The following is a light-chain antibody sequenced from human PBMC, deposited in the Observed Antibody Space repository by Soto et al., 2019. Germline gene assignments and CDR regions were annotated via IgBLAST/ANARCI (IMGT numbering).Light chain of an antibody. J-gene: IGKJ1*01. V-gene: IGKV1-39*01. CDR2: AAS. CDR1: LRIGTY. CDR3: QQSYSTPLT. Sequence: DIQMTQSPSSLSASVGDRVTITCRASLRIGTYLNWFQQKPGKAPKILIYAASSLHSGVPSRFSGSGSGTDFSLTISSLQPEDSATYYCQQSYSTPLTFGQGTKVDIK.